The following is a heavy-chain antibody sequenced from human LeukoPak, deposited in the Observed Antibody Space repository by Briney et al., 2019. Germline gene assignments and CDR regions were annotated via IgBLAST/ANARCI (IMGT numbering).Heavy chain of an antibody. V-gene: IGHV1-2*02. J-gene: IGHJ4*02. CDR3: AREDLAVAGEFDY. Sequence: ASVKVSCKASGYTFTGYYMHWVRQAPGQGLEWMGWINPNSGGTNYAQKFQGRVTMTRDTSISTAYMELSRLRSDDTAVYYCAREDLAVAGEFDYWGQGTLVTVSS. D-gene: IGHD6-19*01. CDR1: GYTFTGYY. CDR2: INPNSGGT.